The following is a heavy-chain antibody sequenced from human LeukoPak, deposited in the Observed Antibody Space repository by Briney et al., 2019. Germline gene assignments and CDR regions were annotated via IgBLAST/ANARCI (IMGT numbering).Heavy chain of an antibody. CDR3: ARQSRDGSKTRGYYFDH. J-gene: IGHJ4*02. Sequence: GESLKISFQVSGXIFTDYWIGWVRQMPGKGLESMGIIYPADSDTAYSPFFQGQVTISADKSISTVYLQWSSLKASDTAMYYCARQSRDGSKTRGYYFDHWGQGTLVTVSS. D-gene: IGHD3-10*01. CDR1: GXIFTDYW. CDR2: IYPADSDT. V-gene: IGHV5-51*01.